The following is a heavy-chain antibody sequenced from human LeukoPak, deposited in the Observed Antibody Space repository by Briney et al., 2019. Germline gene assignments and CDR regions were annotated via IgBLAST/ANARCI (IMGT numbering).Heavy chain of an antibody. D-gene: IGHD6-19*01. Sequence: PSETLSLTCTVSGGSISNYYWSWVRQPPGKGLEWIGYIYYSGSTNYNPSLKSRVTMSVDASKNQFSLKLSSVTAADTAVYYCARGGWSKDYWGQGTLVTVSS. J-gene: IGHJ4*02. CDR1: GGSISNYY. CDR2: IYYSGST. CDR3: ARGGWSKDY. V-gene: IGHV4-59*01.